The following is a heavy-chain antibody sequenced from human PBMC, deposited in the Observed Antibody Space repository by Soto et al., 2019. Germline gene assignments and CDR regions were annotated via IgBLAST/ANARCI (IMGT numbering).Heavy chain of an antibody. CDR1: GFTFSSYS. J-gene: IGHJ6*02. CDR2: ISSSSSYI. CDR3: ARDEYYYDSSGYYYLFYYYYGMDV. D-gene: IGHD3-22*01. V-gene: IGHV3-21*01. Sequence: GGSLRLSCAASGFTFSSYSMNWVRQAPGKGLEWVSSISSSSSYIYYADSVKGRFTISRDNAKNSLYLQMNSLRAEDTAVYYCARDEYYYDSSGYYYLFYYYYGMDVWGQGTTVTVSS.